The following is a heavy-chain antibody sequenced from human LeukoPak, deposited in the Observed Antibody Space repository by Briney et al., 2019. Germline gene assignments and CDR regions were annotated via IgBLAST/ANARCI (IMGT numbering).Heavy chain of an antibody. J-gene: IGHJ4*02. CDR2: INPSGGST. D-gene: IGHD2-2*03. V-gene: IGHV1-46*01. CDR3: ARGGYCSSTSCYAAPFDY. CDR1: GYTFTSYY. Sequence: ASVKVSCKASGYTFTSYYMHWVRQAPGQGLEWMGIINPSGGSTSYAQKFQGRVTMTRDTSASTAYMELSSLRSEDTAVYYCARGGYCSSTSCYAAPFDYWGQGTLVTVSS.